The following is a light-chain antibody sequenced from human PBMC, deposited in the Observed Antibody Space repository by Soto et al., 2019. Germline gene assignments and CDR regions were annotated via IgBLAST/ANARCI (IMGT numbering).Light chain of an antibody. J-gene: IGKJ4*01. CDR3: QQYNNWPLT. V-gene: IGKV3-15*01. Sequence: EILITQSPATLSVTPGESATLSCRASHRVSGYLAWYQQKPGQAPRLLIYGASTRATGVPARFSGSGSGTVFTLTISSLQSEDFAVYYCQQYNNWPLTFGGGTKVDI. CDR2: GAS. CDR1: HRVSGY.